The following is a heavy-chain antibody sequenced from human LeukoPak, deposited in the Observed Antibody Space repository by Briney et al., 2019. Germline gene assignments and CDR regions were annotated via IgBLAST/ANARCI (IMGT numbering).Heavy chain of an antibody. Sequence: ASVKVSCKASGGTFSSYAISWVRQAPGQGLEWMGWINPNSGGTNYAQKFQGRVTMTRDTSISTAYMELSRLRSDDTAVYYCARAGDFWSGYHPYDYWGQGTLVTVSS. CDR1: GGTFSSYA. V-gene: IGHV1-2*02. D-gene: IGHD3-3*01. CDR3: ARAGDFWSGYHPYDY. J-gene: IGHJ4*02. CDR2: INPNSGGT.